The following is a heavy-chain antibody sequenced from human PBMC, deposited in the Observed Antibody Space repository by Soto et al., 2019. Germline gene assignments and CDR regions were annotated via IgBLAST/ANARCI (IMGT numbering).Heavy chain of an antibody. J-gene: IGHJ4*02. V-gene: IGHV3-21*01. CDR3: ARVWEPLLYPNWGYYFDY. D-gene: IGHD2-2*02. CDR1: GFTFSSYS. CDR2: ISSSSSYI. Sequence: GGSLRLSCAASGFTFSSYSMNWVRQAPGKGLEWVSSISSSSSYIYYADSVKGRFTISRDNAKNSLYLQMNSLRAEDTAVYYCARVWEPLLYPNWGYYFDYWGQGTLVTVSS.